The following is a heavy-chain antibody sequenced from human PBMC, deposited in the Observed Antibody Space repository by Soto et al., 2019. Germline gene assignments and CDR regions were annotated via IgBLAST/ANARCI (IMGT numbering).Heavy chain of an antibody. V-gene: IGHV3-30*18. J-gene: IGHJ5*02. Sequence: QVQLVESGGGVVQPGRSLRLSCAASGFTFSSYGMHWVRQAPGKGLEWVAVISYGGSNKYYADSVKGRFTISRDNSKNTLYLQMKIVRADATAVYYCAKDNCSSTSCFRLYNWVDPWGQGTLVTVSS. D-gene: IGHD2-2*01. CDR2: ISYGGSNK. CDR1: GFTFSSYG. CDR3: AKDNCSSTSCFRLYNWVDP.